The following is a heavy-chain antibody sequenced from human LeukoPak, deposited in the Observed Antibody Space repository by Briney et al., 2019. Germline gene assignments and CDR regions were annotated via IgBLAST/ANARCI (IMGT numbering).Heavy chain of an antibody. Sequence: GGSLRLSCAASGFIFSSYSMNWVRQAPGKGLEWVSYIGSSSSTIYYADSVKGRFTISRDNAKNTLYLQMNSLRAEDTAVYYCAKNLLQWLVPPGAWGQGTLVTVSS. J-gene: IGHJ5*02. V-gene: IGHV3-48*01. D-gene: IGHD6-19*01. CDR2: IGSSSSTI. CDR1: GFIFSSYS. CDR3: AKNLLQWLVPPGA.